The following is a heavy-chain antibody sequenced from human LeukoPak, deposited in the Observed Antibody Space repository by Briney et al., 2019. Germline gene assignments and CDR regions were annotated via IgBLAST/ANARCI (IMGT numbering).Heavy chain of an antibody. J-gene: IGHJ3*02. CDR1: GFTFSSYG. D-gene: IGHD2-8*01. V-gene: IGHV3-33*01. CDR2: IWYDGSNK. Sequence: AGGSLRLSCAASGFTFSSYGMHWVRQAPGKGLEWVAVIWYDGSNKYYADSVKGRFTISRVNSKNTLYLQMNSLRAEDTAVYYCAREGVRDAFDIWGQGTMVTVSS. CDR3: AREGVRDAFDI.